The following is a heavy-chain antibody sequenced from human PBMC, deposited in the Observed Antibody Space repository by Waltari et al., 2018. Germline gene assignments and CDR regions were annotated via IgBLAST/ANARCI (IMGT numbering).Heavy chain of an antibody. D-gene: IGHD2-2*01. CDR1: GGSIRSSSYY. J-gene: IGHJ4*02. Sequence: QLQLQESGPGLVKPSETLSLTCTVSGGSIRSSSYYWGCIRQPPGKGLEWIGSIYYSGSTYYNPSLKSRVTISVDTSKNQFSLKLSSVTAADTAVYYCARNEVNVVVPVSYFDYWGQGTLVTVSS. V-gene: IGHV4-39*01. CDR2: IYYSGST. CDR3: ARNEVNVVVPVSYFDY.